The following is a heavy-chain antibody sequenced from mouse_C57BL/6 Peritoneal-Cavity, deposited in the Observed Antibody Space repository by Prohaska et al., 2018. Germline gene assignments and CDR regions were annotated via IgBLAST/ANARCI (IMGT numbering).Heavy chain of an antibody. V-gene: IGHV1-53*01. Sequence: QVQLQQPGTELVKPGASVKLSCKASGYTFTSYWMHWVKQRPGQGLEWIGNIKPRKGGNKENEKLKSKARLTVDKSSSTADMQLSSLTSEDSAVYYCAREEDYFDYWGQGTTLTVSS. CDR2: IKPRKGGN. J-gene: IGHJ2*01. CDR3: AREEDYFDY. CDR1: GYTFTSYW.